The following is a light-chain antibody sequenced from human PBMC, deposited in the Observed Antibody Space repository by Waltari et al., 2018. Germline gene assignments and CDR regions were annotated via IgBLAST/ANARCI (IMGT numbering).Light chain of an antibody. Sequence: ELVMTQSPATLSVSPGERATPSCRASQNISTHLVWYQHNPGQAPRLLIYAASTRATGTPARFSGHGSGTEFTLTISSLQSEDFALYYCQQYNTWPSFGPGTKVDIK. CDR3: QQYNTWPS. J-gene: IGKJ3*01. CDR2: AAS. V-gene: IGKV3-15*01. CDR1: QNISTH.